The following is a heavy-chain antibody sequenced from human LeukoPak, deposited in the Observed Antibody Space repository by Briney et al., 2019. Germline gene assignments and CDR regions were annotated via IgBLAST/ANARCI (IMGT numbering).Heavy chain of an antibody. D-gene: IGHD3-9*01. CDR2: ISSSGSTI. Sequence: GGSLRLSCAASGFTFSDYYMSWIRQAPGKGLEWVSYISSSGSTIYYADSVKGRFTISRDNAKNSLYLQMNSLRAEDTAVYYCARDQATQTYYDILTGYYTPRDYYGMDVWGQGTTVTVSS. CDR3: ARDQATQTYYDILTGYYTPRDYYGMDV. CDR1: GFTFSDYY. J-gene: IGHJ6*02. V-gene: IGHV3-11*01.